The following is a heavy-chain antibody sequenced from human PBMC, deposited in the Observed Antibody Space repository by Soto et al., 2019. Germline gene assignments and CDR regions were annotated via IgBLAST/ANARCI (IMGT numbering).Heavy chain of an antibody. CDR1: GFTFSSYS. J-gene: IGHJ3*02. CDR2: ISSSSSYI. D-gene: IGHD1-26*01. CDR3: AGLGFDNDACDI. Sequence: EVQLVESGGGLVKPGGSLRLSCAASGFTFSSYSMNWVRQAPGKGLEWVSSISSSSSYIYYADSVKGRFTISRDNAKNSLYLQMNSLRAEDTAVYYCAGLGFDNDACDIWGQGTMVAVSS. V-gene: IGHV3-21*01.